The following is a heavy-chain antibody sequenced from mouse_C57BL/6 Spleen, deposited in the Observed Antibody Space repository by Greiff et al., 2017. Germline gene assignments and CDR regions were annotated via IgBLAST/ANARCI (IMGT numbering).Heavy chain of an antibody. CDR2: INPNNGGT. Sequence: EVQLQQSGPELVKPGASVKISCKASGYTFTDYYMNWVKQSHGKSLEWIGDINPNNGGTSYNQKFKGKATLTVDKSSSTAYMELRSLTSEDSAVYYCARRRVGFYFDYWGQGTTLTVSS. CDR1: GYTFTDYY. J-gene: IGHJ2*01. CDR3: ARRRVGFYFDY. V-gene: IGHV1-26*01. D-gene: IGHD1-1*01.